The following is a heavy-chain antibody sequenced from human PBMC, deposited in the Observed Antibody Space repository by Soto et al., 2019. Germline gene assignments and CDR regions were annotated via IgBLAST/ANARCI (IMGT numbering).Heavy chain of an antibody. J-gene: IGHJ5*02. Sequence: QVQLQESGPGLMKPSQTLSLTCTVSGGSISTGGYYWSWIRQHPGKGLEWIGHIYYSGSTYHNPSLKSRLIISVDTSKNQFSLKLSSVTAADTAVYYCARLYETTGYYDEGWFDPWGQGTLVTVSS. D-gene: IGHD3-22*01. CDR1: GGSISTGGYY. CDR2: IYYSGST. CDR3: ARLYETTGYYDEGWFDP. V-gene: IGHV4-31*03.